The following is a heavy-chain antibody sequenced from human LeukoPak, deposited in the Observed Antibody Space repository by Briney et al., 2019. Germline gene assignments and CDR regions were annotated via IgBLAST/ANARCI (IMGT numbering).Heavy chain of an antibody. D-gene: IGHD3-22*01. CDR2: ISGSGGST. CDR3: AKDSDYYDSSGYWSWDYFDY. Sequence: PGRSLRLSCAASGFTFDDYAIHWVRQAPGKGLEWVSAISGSGGSTYYADSVKGRFTISRDNSKNTLYLQMNSLRAEDTAVYYCAKDSDYYDSSGYWSWDYFDYWGQGTLVTVSS. V-gene: IGHV3-23*01. CDR1: GFTFDDYA. J-gene: IGHJ4*02.